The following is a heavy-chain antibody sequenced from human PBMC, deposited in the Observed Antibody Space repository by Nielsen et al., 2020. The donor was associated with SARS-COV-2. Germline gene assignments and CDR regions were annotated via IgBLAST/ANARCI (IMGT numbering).Heavy chain of an antibody. V-gene: IGHV3-30*03. CDR2: ISYEGSKQ. CDR3: ARVGSSGYYQPFDY. D-gene: IGHD3-22*01. J-gene: IGHJ4*02. Sequence: WIRQPPGKGLEWVAYISYEGSKQYYADSVKGRFTISRDFSKSTLYLQMNSLRAEDTAVYHCARVGSSGYYQPFDYWGQGTLVTVSS.